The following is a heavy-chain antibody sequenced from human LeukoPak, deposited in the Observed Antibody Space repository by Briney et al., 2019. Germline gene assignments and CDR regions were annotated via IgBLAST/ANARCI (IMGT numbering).Heavy chain of an antibody. D-gene: IGHD3-16*01. CDR1: GFTFSSYA. V-gene: IGHV3-30*04. CDR3: ARDAVYWGSDYYYYYVDV. CDR2: ISNDGSNK. Sequence: GGSLRLSCAASGFTFSSYAMHWVRQAPGKGLEWVAVISNDGSNKYHADSVKARFTISRDNSKNTLYLQMNSLRAEDTAVYYCARDAVYWGSDYYYYYVDVWGKGTTVTVSS. J-gene: IGHJ6*03.